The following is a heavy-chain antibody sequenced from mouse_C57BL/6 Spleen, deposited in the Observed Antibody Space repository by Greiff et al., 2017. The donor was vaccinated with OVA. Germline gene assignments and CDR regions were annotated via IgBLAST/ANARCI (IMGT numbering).Heavy chain of an antibody. Sequence: EVQRVESGGGLVKPGGSLKLSCAASGFTFSDYGMHWVRQAPEKGLEWVAYISSGSSTTYYADTVKGRFTISRDNAKNTLFLHMTSLRSEDTAMYYCARDTTVVEWYFDVWGTGTTVTVSS. CDR2: ISSGSSTT. D-gene: IGHD1-1*01. V-gene: IGHV5-17*01. CDR1: GFTFSDYG. CDR3: ARDTTVVEWYFDV. J-gene: IGHJ1*03.